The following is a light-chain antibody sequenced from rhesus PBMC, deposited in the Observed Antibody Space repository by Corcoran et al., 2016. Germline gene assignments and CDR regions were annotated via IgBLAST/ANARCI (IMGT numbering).Light chain of an antibody. CDR1: NIGRNY. V-gene: IGLV3-36*02. Sequence: SYDLHQPPSVSGSPGKTARITWGGDNIGRNYVHWDHQKSPQAPLLLIFYNTVRPSWIPERFSGTTSGNTATLTISGVEAGDEAGDDCHVWDSTSDHHDISGAGTRLTVL. J-gene: IGLJ1*01. CDR3: HVWDSTSDHHDI. CDR2: YNT.